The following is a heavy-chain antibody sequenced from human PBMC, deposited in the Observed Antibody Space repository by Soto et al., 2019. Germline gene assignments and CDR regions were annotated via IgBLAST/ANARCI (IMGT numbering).Heavy chain of an antibody. Sequence: GGSLRLSCAASGLTFSSYSVNWVLQAPGKGLEWVSSISSSSSYIYYADSVKGRFTISRDNAKNSLYLQMNSLRAEDTAVYYCASAFYMDDIHDENFDYWGQGTLVTVSS. J-gene: IGHJ4*02. CDR1: GLTFSSYS. V-gene: IGHV3-21*01. D-gene: IGHD3-9*01. CDR3: ASAFYMDDIHDENFDY. CDR2: ISSSSSYI.